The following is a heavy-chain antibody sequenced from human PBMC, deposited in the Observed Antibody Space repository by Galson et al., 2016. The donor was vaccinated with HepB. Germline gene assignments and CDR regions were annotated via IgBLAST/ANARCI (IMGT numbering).Heavy chain of an antibody. J-gene: IGHJ4*02. CDR3: ARGETREQVEQHTIFGVVNL. CDR1: GFTFSDYY. Sequence: SLRLSCAASGFTFSDYYMTWIRQSPGMGLEWVSYITSSGSYSYYTDSVKGRFTISRDNAKKSLYLHMDSLRAEDTAVYYCARGETREQVEQHTIFGVVNLWGQGTLVTVSS. D-gene: IGHD3-3*01. V-gene: IGHV3-11*01. CDR2: ITSSGSYS.